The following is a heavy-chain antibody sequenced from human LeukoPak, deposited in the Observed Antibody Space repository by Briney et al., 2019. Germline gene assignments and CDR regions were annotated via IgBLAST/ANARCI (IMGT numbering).Heavy chain of an antibody. Sequence: GASVKVSCKASGYTFTSYYMHWVRQAPGPGLEWMGWINPNSGGTNYAQKFQGRVTMTRDTSISTAYMELSRLRSDDTAVYYCARADMKSTPEDYGMDVWGQGTTVTVSS. CDR3: ARADMKSTPEDYGMDV. V-gene: IGHV1-2*02. CDR2: INPNSGGT. J-gene: IGHJ6*02. CDR1: GYTFTSYY. D-gene: IGHD1-1*01.